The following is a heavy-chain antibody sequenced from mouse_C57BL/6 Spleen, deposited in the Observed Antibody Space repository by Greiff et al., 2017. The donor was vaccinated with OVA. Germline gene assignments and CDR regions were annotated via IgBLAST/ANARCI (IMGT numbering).Heavy chain of an antibody. D-gene: IGHD1-1*01. Sequence: VQLQQSGPELVKPGASVKISCKASGYSFTDYNMNWVKQSNGKSLEWIGVINPNYGTTSYNQQFKGKATLTVDQSSSTASMQLNSLTSEDSAVYFCARPLITTVPAWFAYWGQGTLVTVSA. J-gene: IGHJ3*01. CDR2: INPNYGTT. CDR1: GYSFTDYN. V-gene: IGHV1-39*01. CDR3: ARPLITTVPAWFAY.